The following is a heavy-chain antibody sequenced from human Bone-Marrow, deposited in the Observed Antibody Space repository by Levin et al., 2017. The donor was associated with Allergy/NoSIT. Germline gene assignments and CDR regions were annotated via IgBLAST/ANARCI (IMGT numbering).Heavy chain of an antibody. CDR3: ATGGDCSGGSCFSVENDAFDI. CDR1: GFTFSSYW. CDR2: INSDGSST. D-gene: IGHD2-15*01. J-gene: IGHJ3*02. Sequence: PGGSLRLSCAASGFTFSSYWMHWVRQAPGKGLVWVSRINSDGSSTNFADSVKGRVTISRDNAKNTLYLQMNSLRVEDPAVYYCATGGDCSGGSCFSVENDAFDIWGQGTMVTVSS. V-gene: IGHV3-74*01.